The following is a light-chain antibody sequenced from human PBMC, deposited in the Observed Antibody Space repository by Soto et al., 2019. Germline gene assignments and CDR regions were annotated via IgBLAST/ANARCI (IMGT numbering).Light chain of an antibody. CDR2: DVI. CDR3: SSYSSSTTLL. J-gene: IGLJ2*01. CDR1: SSDVGGYHF. V-gene: IGLV2-14*01. Sequence: QSALTQPASVSGSPGQSITISCTGTSSDVGGYHFVSWYQQYPGKAPKLMIYDVINRPSGVSNRFSGSKSGNTASLTISGLQAEDEADYYCSSYSSSTTLLFGGGTKVTVL.